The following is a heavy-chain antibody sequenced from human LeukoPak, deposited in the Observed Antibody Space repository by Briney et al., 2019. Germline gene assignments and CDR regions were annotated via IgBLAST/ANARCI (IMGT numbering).Heavy chain of an antibody. CDR1: GFIFSHYW. CDR3: AGALTTDHSGRWFDP. J-gene: IGHJ5*02. V-gene: IGHV3-7*01. Sequence: GGSLRLSCAGSGFIFSHYWMSWLCQAPGKEPEWVANIKLFGDEQYYGDSVKGRFIISRDNAKNSLYLQMHSLRADDTAVYYCAGALTTDHSGRWFDPWGQGTLVTVSS. CDR2: IKLFGDEQ. D-gene: IGHD4-17*01.